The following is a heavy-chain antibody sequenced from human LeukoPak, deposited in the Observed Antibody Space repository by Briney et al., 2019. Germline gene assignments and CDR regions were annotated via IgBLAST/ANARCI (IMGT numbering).Heavy chain of an antibody. CDR2: ISAYNGNT. Sequence: VSVKVSCKASGYTFTSYGISWVRQAPGQGLEWMGWISAYNGNTNYAQKLQGRVTMTTDTSTSTAYMELRSLRSDDTAVYYCARDSDYYDCSGPNEYWGQGTLVTVSS. V-gene: IGHV1-18*01. D-gene: IGHD3-22*01. CDR1: GYTFTSYG. CDR3: ARDSDYYDCSGPNEY. J-gene: IGHJ4*02.